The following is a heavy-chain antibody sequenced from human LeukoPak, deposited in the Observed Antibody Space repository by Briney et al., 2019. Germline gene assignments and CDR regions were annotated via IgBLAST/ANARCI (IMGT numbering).Heavy chain of an antibody. Sequence: GGSLRLSCAASGFTFSDYYMSWNRQAPGKGLEWVSYISSSGSTIYYADSVKGRSTISRDNAKNSLYLQMNSLRAEDTAVYYCARDRIPPYYYYYYGMDVWGQGTTVTVSS. CDR1: GFTFSDYY. CDR3: ARDRIPPYYYYYYGMDV. CDR2: ISSSGSTI. J-gene: IGHJ6*02. V-gene: IGHV3-11*01.